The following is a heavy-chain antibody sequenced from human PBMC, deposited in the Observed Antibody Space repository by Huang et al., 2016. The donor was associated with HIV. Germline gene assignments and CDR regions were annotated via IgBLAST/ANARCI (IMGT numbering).Heavy chain of an antibody. D-gene: IGHD3-10*01. J-gene: IGHJ5*02. CDR2: MAYDGTTK. Sequence: QVQLVESGGGVVQPGGSLRLSCATSGFPFSDYGLHWVRQTQGKGLEWLAFMAYDGTTKVYADSVEGRFTVSRDNSKSTLYLQMNSLRLEDTSIYYCLKDQVGPWGQGTLVTVSS. V-gene: IGHV3-30*02. CDR1: GFPFSDYG. CDR3: LKDQVGP.